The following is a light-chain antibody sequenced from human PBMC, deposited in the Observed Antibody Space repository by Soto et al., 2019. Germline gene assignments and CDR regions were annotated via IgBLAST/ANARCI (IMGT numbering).Light chain of an antibody. Sequence: QSALTQPASVSGSPGQSITISCTGTGSDIGAYNYVSWYQQHPGKAPTLIIHGVTHRPSGVSTRFSASKSAYTASLTISGLQAEDEADYYCSSFTTNYSYVFGPGTKLTVL. CDR2: GVT. V-gene: IGLV2-14*01. CDR1: GSDIGAYNY. CDR3: SSFTTNYSYV. J-gene: IGLJ1*01.